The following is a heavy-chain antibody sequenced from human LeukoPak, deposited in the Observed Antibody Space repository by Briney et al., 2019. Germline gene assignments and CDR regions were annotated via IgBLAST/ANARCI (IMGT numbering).Heavy chain of an antibody. J-gene: IGHJ4*02. V-gene: IGHV4-31*03. Sequence: TLSLTCTVSSGSISSYDYYWTWIRQHPGKGVEWIGYIYHSGTTYYNPSLKSRVTISVDTSENQFSLKLTSVTAADSAMYYCARYSGNYRFFDYWGQGTLVTVSS. CDR3: ARYSGNYRFFDY. CDR1: SGSISSYDYY. CDR2: IYHSGTT. D-gene: IGHD1-26*01.